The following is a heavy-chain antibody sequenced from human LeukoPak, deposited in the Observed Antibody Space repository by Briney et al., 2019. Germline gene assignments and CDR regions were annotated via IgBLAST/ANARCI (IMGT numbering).Heavy chain of an antibody. Sequence: PGRSLRLSXVASGFTFDDYAMHWVRQAPGKGLEWVSGISWNSGSIGYADSVKGRFTISRDNAKNSLYLQMSSLRAEDMAFYYCAKVATRYYDSSGYYSHYFDYWGQGTLVTVSS. V-gene: IGHV3-9*03. J-gene: IGHJ4*02. CDR2: ISWNSGSI. D-gene: IGHD3-22*01. CDR3: AKVATRYYDSSGYYSHYFDY. CDR1: GFTFDDYA.